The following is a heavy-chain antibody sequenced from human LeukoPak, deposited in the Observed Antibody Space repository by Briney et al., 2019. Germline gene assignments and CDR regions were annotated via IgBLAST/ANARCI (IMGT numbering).Heavy chain of an antibody. CDR3: ARRGSSGAFDI. J-gene: IGHJ3*02. V-gene: IGHV3-48*03. Sequence: GSLRLSCAASGFTFSSYEMNWVRQAPGKGLEWVSYISSSGSTIYYADSVKGRFTISRDNAKNSLYLQMNSLRAEDTAVYYCARRGSSGAFDIWGQGTMVTVSS. D-gene: IGHD5-12*01. CDR2: ISSSGSTI. CDR1: GFTFSSYE.